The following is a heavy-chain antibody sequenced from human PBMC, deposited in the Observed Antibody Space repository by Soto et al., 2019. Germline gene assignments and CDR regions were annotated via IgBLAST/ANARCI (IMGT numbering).Heavy chain of an antibody. V-gene: IGHV1-3*01. CDR1: VYTFTSYA. D-gene: IGHD2-15*01. Sequence: PSVKVSCKASVYTFTSYAMHWLRQAPGQRLEWMGWINAGNGNTKYSQKFQGRVTITRDTSASTAYMELSSLRSEDTAVYYCARDLGGWPDYWGQGTLVTVSS. CDR2: INAGNGNT. J-gene: IGHJ4*02. CDR3: ARDLGGWPDY.